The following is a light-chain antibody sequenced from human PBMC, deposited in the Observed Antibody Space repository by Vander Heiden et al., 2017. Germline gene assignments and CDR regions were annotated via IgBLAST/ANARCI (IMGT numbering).Light chain of an antibody. V-gene: IGKV3-20*01. CDR3: QQYGSSPPWT. Sequence: IALTPSPGPLSLSPGERATLSCRASQSVSSSYLAWYQQKPGQAPRLLIYGASSRATGIPDRFSGSESGTDFTLTISRLEPEDFAVYYCQQYGSSPPWTFGQGTKVEIK. J-gene: IGKJ1*01. CDR1: QSVSSSY. CDR2: GAS.